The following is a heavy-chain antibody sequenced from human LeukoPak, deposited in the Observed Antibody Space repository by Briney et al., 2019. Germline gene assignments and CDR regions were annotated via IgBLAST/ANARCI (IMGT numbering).Heavy chain of an antibody. V-gene: IGHV1-2*02. CDR1: GYTFTGYY. J-gene: IGHJ6*02. CDR3: ASDPGWDYYDSSGYYYGIDV. D-gene: IGHD3-22*01. Sequence: GASVKVSCKASGYTFTGYYMQWVRQAPGQGLEWMGWINPNSGGTNYAQKFQGRVTMTRDTSTSTVYMELSSLRSEDTAVYYCASDPGWDYYDSSGYYYGIDVWGQGTTVTVSS. CDR2: INPNSGGT.